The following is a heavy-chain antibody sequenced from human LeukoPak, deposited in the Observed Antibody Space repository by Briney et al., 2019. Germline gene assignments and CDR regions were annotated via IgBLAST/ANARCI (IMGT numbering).Heavy chain of an antibody. CDR3: ARGQGWDDY. V-gene: IGHV3-7*01. D-gene: IGHD6-19*01. Sequence: GGSLRLSCADSGFNFSYFWMSWVRQAPGKGLEWVANINQAGSEKYYVDSVKGRFTISRDNAKNLLALQMNSLRAEDTAVYYCARGQGWDDYWGQGNLVTVSS. CDR2: INQAGSEK. J-gene: IGHJ4*02. CDR1: GFNFSYFW.